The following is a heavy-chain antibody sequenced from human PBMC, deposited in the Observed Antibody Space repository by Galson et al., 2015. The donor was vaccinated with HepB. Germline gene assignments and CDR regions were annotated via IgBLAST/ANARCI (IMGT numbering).Heavy chain of an antibody. D-gene: IGHD3-22*01. CDR2: INPNSGAT. V-gene: IGHV1-2*02. J-gene: IGHJ4*02. Sequence: SVKVSCKASGYTFTGYYIHWVRQVPGQGLEWMGWINPNSGATDYAQKFQGRVTMTRDTSISTVYMDLTSLISDDTGVYYCARGMGRVDSKGYHYFDSWGQGTLVTVSS. CDR1: GYTFTGYY. CDR3: ARGMGRVDSKGYHYFDS.